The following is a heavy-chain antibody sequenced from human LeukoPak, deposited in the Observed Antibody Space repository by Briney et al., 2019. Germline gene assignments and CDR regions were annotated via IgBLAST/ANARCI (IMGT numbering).Heavy chain of an antibody. Sequence: GGSLRLSCAASGFSFSSYSMNWVRQAPGKGLEWVSYISHTGSTMSYADSVKGRSTISRDNARNSLHLQMNSLRAEDTAVYYCAIPPLSGTGSSRPLAEMDVWGQGTTVTVSS. V-gene: IGHV3-48*04. CDR3: AIPPLSGTGSSRPLAEMDV. CDR1: GFSFSSYS. D-gene: IGHD3-10*01. CDR2: ISHTGSTM. J-gene: IGHJ6*02.